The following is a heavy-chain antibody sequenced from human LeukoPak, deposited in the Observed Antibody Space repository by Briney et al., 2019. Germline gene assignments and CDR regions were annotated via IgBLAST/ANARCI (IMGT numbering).Heavy chain of an antibody. V-gene: IGHV3-66*01. CDR2: IYSGGST. Sequence: GGSLRLSCAASGFTVSSNYMSWVRQAPGKGLEWVSVIYSGGSTYYAESVKGIFTIYRDNSKNTLYLQMNSLRAEDTAVYYCARDLNYYYGSGSYYNVVPNFDYWGQGTLFTVSS. J-gene: IGHJ4*02. CDR1: GFTVSSNY. D-gene: IGHD3-10*01. CDR3: ARDLNYYYGSGSYYNVVPNFDY.